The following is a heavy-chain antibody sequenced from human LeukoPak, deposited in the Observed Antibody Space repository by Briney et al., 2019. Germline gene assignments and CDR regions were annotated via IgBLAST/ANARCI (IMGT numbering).Heavy chain of an antibody. CDR2: INWNGGST. J-gene: IGHJ4*02. Sequence: GGTLRLSCAASGFTFRSYGMSWVRQAPGKGLEWVSGINWNGGSTGYADSVKGRFTISRDNAKNSLYLQMNSLRAEDTALYHCARDGPDSSGYYWDYWGQGTLVTVSS. D-gene: IGHD3-22*01. CDR1: GFTFRSYG. CDR3: ARDGPDSSGYYWDY. V-gene: IGHV3-20*01.